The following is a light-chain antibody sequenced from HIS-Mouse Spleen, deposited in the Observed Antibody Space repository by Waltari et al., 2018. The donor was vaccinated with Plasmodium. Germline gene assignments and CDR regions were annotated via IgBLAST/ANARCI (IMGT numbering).Light chain of an antibody. Sequence: QSALTQPASVSGSPGQSITISCTGTSSDVGIYNLFSWYQQHPGKAPKLMIYEGSKRPSGVSNRFSGSKSGNTASLTISGLQAEDEADYYCCSYAGSSTFVVFGGGTKLTVL. J-gene: IGLJ2*01. V-gene: IGLV2-23*03. CDR3: CSYAGSSTFVV. CDR1: SSDVGIYNL. CDR2: EGS.